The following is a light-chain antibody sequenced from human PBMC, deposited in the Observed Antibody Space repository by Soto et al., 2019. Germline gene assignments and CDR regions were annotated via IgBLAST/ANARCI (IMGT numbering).Light chain of an antibody. V-gene: IGLV2-8*01. CDR2: EVT. CDR1: SSDVGGYNW. J-gene: IGLJ1*01. CDR3: CSFAGRNNRV. Sequence: QSALTQPPSASGSRGQSVTISCTGTSSDVGGYNWVSWYQQHPGKAPKLMIYEVTERPSGVPDRFSGSKSGNTASLTISGLQAEDEADYHCCSFAGRNNRVFGTGTNVTVL.